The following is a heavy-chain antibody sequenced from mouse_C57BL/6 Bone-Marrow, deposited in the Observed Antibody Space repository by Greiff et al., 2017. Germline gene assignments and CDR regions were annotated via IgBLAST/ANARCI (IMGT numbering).Heavy chain of an antibody. Sequence: QVQLLQPGAELVKPGASVKLSCTASGYNFTSYWMQWVKQRPGQGLEWIGEIDPSDSYTNYNPKFKGQATLTVDTSSTTAYLQLSSLTSEDSAVYYWARGDYDYNSAWFAYWGQGTLVTVSA. J-gene: IGHJ3*01. CDR2: IDPSDSYT. CDR1: GYNFTSYW. D-gene: IGHD2-4*01. CDR3: ARGDYDYNSAWFAY. V-gene: IGHV1-50*01.